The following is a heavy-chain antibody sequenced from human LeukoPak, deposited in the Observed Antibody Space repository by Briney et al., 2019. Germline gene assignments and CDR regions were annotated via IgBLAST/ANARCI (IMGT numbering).Heavy chain of an antibody. CDR3: ARGQAVVTAIRGFDY. Sequence: SETLSLTCTVSGGSISSSSYYWGWIRQPPGKGLEWIGSIYYSGSTYYNPSLKSRVTISVDTSKNQFSLKLSSVTAADTAVYYCARGQAVVTAIRGFDYWGQGTLVTVSS. D-gene: IGHD2-21*02. J-gene: IGHJ4*02. V-gene: IGHV4-39*07. CDR2: IYYSGST. CDR1: GGSISSSSYY.